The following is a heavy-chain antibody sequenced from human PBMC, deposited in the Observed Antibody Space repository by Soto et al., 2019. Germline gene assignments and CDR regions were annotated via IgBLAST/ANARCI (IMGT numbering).Heavy chain of an antibody. V-gene: IGHV4-59*01. Sequence: QVHLQESGPGLVKPSETLSLTCTVSGGSISTYYWSWVRQPPGRGLEWIGYIYYGGTTNYNPSLKSRVTISVDTSKNQFSLRLHSVTAADTAVYYCAREFLAAGPYLDYWGQGTLVTVSS. CDR3: AREFLAAGPYLDY. CDR1: GGSISTYY. CDR2: IYYGGTT. J-gene: IGHJ4*02. D-gene: IGHD6-13*01.